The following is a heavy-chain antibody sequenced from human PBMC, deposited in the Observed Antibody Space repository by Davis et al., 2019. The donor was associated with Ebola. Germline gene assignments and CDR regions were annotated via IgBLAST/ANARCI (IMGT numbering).Heavy chain of an antibody. CDR2: IYSSGSI. CDR3: ARDLGCSSTSCYYREVDYYYYGMDV. Sequence: GGSLRLSCAASGFTVSSNYMSWVRQAPGKGLEWVSVIYSSGSIHYADSVKGRFTISRDNSKNTLYLQMNSLRAEDTAVYYCARDLGCSSTSCYYREVDYYYYGMDVWGQGTTVTVSS. J-gene: IGHJ6*02. CDR1: GFTVSSNY. V-gene: IGHV3-66*03. D-gene: IGHD2-2*01.